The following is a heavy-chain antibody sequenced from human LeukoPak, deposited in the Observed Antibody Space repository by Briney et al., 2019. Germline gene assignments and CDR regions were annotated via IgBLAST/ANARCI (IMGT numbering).Heavy chain of an antibody. CDR1: GGSISSYY. CDR3: ARQAVIMPTDMGGPWFDP. Sequence: ASETLSLTCTVSGGSISSYYWSWIRQPAGKGLEWIGRIYTSGSTNYNPSLKSRVTMSVDKSKTHFSLKLRPVTAADTAVYYCARQAVIMPTDMGGPWFDPWGRGTLVAVAS. J-gene: IGHJ5*02. V-gene: IGHV4-4*07. CDR2: IYTSGST. D-gene: IGHD2-15*01.